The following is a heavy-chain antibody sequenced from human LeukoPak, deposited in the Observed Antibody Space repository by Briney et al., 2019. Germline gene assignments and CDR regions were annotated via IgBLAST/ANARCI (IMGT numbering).Heavy chain of an antibody. CDR1: GFTFSSYA. J-gene: IGHJ4*02. Sequence: GGSLRLSCAASGFTFSSYAMSWVRQAPGKGLEWVANIKQDGSEKYYVDSVKGRFTISRDNAKNSLYLQMNSLRAEDTAVYYCAREVVTDYWGQGTLVTVSS. D-gene: IGHD3-22*01. CDR3: AREVVTDY. CDR2: IKQDGSEK. V-gene: IGHV3-7*03.